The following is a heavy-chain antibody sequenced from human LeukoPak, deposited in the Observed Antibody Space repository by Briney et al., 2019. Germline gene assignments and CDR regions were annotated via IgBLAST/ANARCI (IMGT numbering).Heavy chain of an antibody. J-gene: IGHJ5*02. CDR2: ISSSGSTI. D-gene: IGHD3-10*01. CDR3: ARDPKFFVTMVRGGPNWFDP. Sequence: PGGSLRLSCAASGFTFSDYYMSWIRQAPGKGLEWVSYISSSGSTIYYADSVKGRFTISRDNAKNSLYLQMNSLRAEDTAVYYYARDPKFFVTMVRGGPNWFDPWGQGTLVTVSS. CDR1: GFTFSDYY. V-gene: IGHV3-11*01.